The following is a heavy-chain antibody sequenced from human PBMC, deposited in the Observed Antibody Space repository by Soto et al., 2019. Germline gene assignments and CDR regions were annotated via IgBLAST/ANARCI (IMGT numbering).Heavy chain of an antibody. J-gene: IGHJ3*01. V-gene: IGHV3-30*18. CDR3: AKDQGIAASHGID. CDR1: GFTFNNYG. CDR2: ISNDGSDK. Sequence: QVQLVESGGGVVQPGTSLRLSCAASGFTFNNYGMQWVRQAPGTGLEWVAAISNDGSDKYYADSVKGRLTISRDNSKNTLYLQRDSLRAEDTAVYYCAKDQGIAASHGIDWGQGTMVTVSS. D-gene: IGHD6-13*01.